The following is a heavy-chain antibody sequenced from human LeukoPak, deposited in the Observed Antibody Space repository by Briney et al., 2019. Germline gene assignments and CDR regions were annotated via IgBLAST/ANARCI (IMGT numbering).Heavy chain of an antibody. CDR1: GYTFTSYG. Sequence: ASVKVSCKASGYTFTSYGISWVRRAPGQGLEWMGWISAYNGNTNYAQKLQGRVTMTTDTSTSTAYLELRSLRSDDTVVYYCAGRYCSSTDCYSWFDPWGQGTLVTVSS. J-gene: IGHJ5*02. D-gene: IGHD2-2*01. CDR3: AGRYCSSTDCYSWFDP. V-gene: IGHV1-18*01. CDR2: ISAYNGNT.